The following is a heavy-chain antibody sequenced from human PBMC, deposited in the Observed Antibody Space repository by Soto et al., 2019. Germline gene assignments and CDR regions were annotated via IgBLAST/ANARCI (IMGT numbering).Heavy chain of an antibody. J-gene: IGHJ6*02. CDR3: ARGRVATIGRDYYYYYGMDV. CDR2: INHSGST. D-gene: IGHD5-12*01. Sequence: SETLSLTCAVYGGSFSGYYWSWIRQPPGKGLEWIGEINHSGSTNYNPSLKSRVTISVDTSKNQFSLKLSSVTAADTAVYYCARGRVATIGRDYYYYYGMDVWGQGTTVTVS. V-gene: IGHV4-34*01. CDR1: GGSFSGYY.